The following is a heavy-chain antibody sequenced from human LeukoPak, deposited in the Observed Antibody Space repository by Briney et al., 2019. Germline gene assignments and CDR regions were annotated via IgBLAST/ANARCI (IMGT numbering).Heavy chain of an antibody. Sequence: GESLRLSCAASGFTFSSYAMSWVRQAPGKGLEWVSAISGSGGSTYYADSVKGRFTISRDNSKNTLYLQMNSLRAEDTAVYYCAKDVLVRGYSGYDWDYWGQGTLVTVSS. V-gene: IGHV3-23*01. J-gene: IGHJ4*02. CDR3: AKDVLVRGYSGYDWDY. CDR2: ISGSGGST. CDR1: GFTFSSYA. D-gene: IGHD5-12*01.